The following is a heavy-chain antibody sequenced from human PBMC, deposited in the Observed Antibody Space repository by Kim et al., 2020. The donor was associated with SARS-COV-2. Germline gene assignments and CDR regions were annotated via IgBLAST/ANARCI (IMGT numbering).Heavy chain of an antibody. V-gene: IGHV3-7*01. CDR2: INQDGSKE. Sequence: GGSLRLSCVASGFRFSDYRMTWVRQAPGKGLEWVANINQDGSKEYYVDGVKGRFTISRDSPKNTLYLQVNSLRAEDTALYYCARVQDSSSSAPPYSYHY. CDR1: GFRFSDYR. CDR3: ARVQDSSSSAPPYSYHY. J-gene: IGHJ6*01. D-gene: IGHD6-6*01.